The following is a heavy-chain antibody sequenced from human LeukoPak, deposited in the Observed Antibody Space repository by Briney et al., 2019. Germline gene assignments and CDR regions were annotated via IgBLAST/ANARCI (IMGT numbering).Heavy chain of an antibody. Sequence: SGGSLRLSCVASGFSFSSYGMHWVRQAPGKGLEWVAFIRYGGSNKYYGDSVKGRFTISRDNSMSTLFLQMNSLRVEDTAVYYCAKYFRESSGASPLDYWGQGTRVTVSS. D-gene: IGHD3-22*01. J-gene: IGHJ4*02. CDR2: IRYGGSNK. CDR1: GFSFSSYG. V-gene: IGHV3-30*02. CDR3: AKYFRESSGASPLDY.